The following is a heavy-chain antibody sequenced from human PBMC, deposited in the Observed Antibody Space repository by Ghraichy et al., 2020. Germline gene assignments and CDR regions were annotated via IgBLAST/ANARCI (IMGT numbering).Heavy chain of an antibody. CDR1: GFTFSDSS. CDR3: TRHSSRIASGSYPPQLPYGLDV. Sequence: GGSLRLSCAASGFTFSDSSMHWVRQASGKGLEWVGRIRSQANSYATAYAASVKGRFTISRDDSKNTAYLQMNNLKTEDTAVYYCTRHSSRIASGSYPPQLPYGLDVWGQVITVTVSS. D-gene: IGHD3-10*01. CDR2: IRSQANSYAT. J-gene: IGHJ6*02. V-gene: IGHV3-73*01.